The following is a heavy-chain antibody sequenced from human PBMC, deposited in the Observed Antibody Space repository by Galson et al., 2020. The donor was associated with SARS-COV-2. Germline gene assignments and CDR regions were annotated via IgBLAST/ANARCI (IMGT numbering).Heavy chain of an antibody. CDR2: ISSSGSTI. J-gene: IGHJ6*02. D-gene: IGHD3-16*01. CDR3: ARDRAVYDYVWGSSVYYYYGMDV. CDR1: GFTFSSYE. Sequence: GGSLRLSCAASGFTFSSYEMNWVRQAPGKGLEWVSYISSSGSTIYYADSVKGRFTISRDNAKNSLYLQMNSLRAEDTAVYYCARDRAVYDYVWGSSVYYYYGMDVWGQGTTVTVSS. V-gene: IGHV3-48*03.